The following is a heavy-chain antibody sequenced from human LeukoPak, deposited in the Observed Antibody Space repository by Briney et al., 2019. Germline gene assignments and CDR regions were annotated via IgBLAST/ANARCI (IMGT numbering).Heavy chain of an antibody. J-gene: IGHJ4*02. CDR1: GFTFSSYS. CDR2: TRDTGGST. V-gene: IGHV3-23*01. Sequence: GGSLRLSCAASGFTFSSYSMNWVRQAPGKGLEWVSATRDTGGSTYYADSVKGRSSISRDNSKNTLYLHMNTLRAEDTAVYYCARHPAGNSYGSIDYWGQGTLVTVSS. D-gene: IGHD5-18*01. CDR3: ARHPAGNSYGSIDY.